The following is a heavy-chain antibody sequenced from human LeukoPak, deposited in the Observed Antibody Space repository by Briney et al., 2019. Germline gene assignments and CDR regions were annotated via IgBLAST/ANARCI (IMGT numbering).Heavy chain of an antibody. J-gene: IGHJ3*02. CDR2: INPNSGGT. CDR3: ARNIWFGESADAFDI. Sequence: GASVTVSCKASGYTFTGYYMHWVRQAPGQGLEWMGWINPNSGGTNYAQKFQGRVIMTRDKSIRTAYMELSRLTSDDTAVYYCARNIWFGESADAFDIWGQGTMVTVSS. D-gene: IGHD3-10*01. V-gene: IGHV1-2*02. CDR1: GYTFTGYY.